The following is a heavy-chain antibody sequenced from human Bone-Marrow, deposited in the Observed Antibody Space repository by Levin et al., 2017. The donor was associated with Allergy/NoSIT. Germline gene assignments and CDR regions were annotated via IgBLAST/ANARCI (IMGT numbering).Heavy chain of an antibody. V-gene: IGHV5-10-1*01. CDR2: IDPSDSYT. D-gene: IGHD6-19*01. CDR1: GYSFTSYW. CDR3: ASGLGIAVAGKTWYFDL. Sequence: GESLKISCKGSGYSFTSYWISWVRQMPGKGLEWMGRIDPSDSYTNYSPSFQGHVTISADKSISTAYLQWSSLKASDTAMYYCASGLGIAVAGKTWYFDLWGRGTLVTVSS. J-gene: IGHJ2*01.